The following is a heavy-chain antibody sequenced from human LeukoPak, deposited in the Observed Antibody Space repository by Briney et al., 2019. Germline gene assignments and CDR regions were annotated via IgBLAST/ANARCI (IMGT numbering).Heavy chain of an antibody. CDR3: ARGVGGPSYGV. V-gene: IGHV4-59*12. Sequence: PSETLSLTCTVSGGSISSYYWSWIRQPPGKGLEWIGYIYYSGSTYYNPSLKSRVTISVDTSKNQFSLKLSSVTAADTAVYYCARGVGGPSYGVWGQGTLVTVSS. J-gene: IGHJ4*02. CDR2: IYYSGST. CDR1: GGSISSYY. D-gene: IGHD5-18*01.